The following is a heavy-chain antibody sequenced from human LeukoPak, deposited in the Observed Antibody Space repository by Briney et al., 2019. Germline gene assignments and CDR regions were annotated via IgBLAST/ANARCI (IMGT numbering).Heavy chain of an antibody. D-gene: IGHD6-6*01. CDR2: IDGSGGST. Sequence: GGSLRLSCAASGFTFSSYAMSWVRQAPGKGLEWVSTIDGSGGSTYYADSVKGRFTISRGSSKNTLYLQMNSLRAEDTAVYYCARTIREYSSSSPLDYWGQGTLVTVSS. CDR1: GFTFSSYA. CDR3: ARTIREYSSSSPLDY. J-gene: IGHJ4*02. V-gene: IGHV3-23*01.